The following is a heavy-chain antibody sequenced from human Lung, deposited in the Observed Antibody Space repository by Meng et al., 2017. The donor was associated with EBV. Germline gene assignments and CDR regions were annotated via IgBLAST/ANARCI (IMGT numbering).Heavy chain of an antibody. V-gene: IGHV3-53*01. Sequence: LVGSGGGLIRPGGSLRLSCAVSGFTVSNNYMSWIRQAPGRGLEWVSLIYSVGSTYYADSVKGRFTISRDNSKNTLHLQMNSLRVEDTAVYYCITSHDCGQGTLVTVSS. CDR2: IYSVGST. J-gene: IGHJ4*02. CDR1: GFTVSNNY. D-gene: IGHD1-14*01. CDR3: ITSHD.